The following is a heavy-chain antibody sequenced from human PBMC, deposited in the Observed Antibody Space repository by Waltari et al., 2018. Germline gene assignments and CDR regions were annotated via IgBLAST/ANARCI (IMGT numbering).Heavy chain of an antibody. Sequence: QVQLQQWGAGLLKPSETLSLTCAVYGGSFSGYYWSWIRQPPGKGLEWIGEINHSGSTNYNPSLKSRVTISVDTSKNQFSLKLSSVTAADTAVYYCARVAVAGTDIDYWGQGTLVTVSS. J-gene: IGHJ4*02. D-gene: IGHD6-19*01. CDR1: GGSFSGYY. CDR2: INHSGST. CDR3: ARVAVAGTDIDY. V-gene: IGHV4-34*01.